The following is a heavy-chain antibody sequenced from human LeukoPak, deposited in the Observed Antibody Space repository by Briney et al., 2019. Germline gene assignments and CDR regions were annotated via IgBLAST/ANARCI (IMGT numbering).Heavy chain of an antibody. CDR3: TRGAGTGWRFDS. J-gene: IGHJ4*02. D-gene: IGHD6-19*01. CDR2: TSHSSSYI. V-gene: IGHV3-21*01. CDR1: GFTFTSYG. Sequence: GGSLRLSCAASGFTFTSYGMTWVRQAPGKGLEWVSSTSHSSSYIYYADSVKGRFTISRDNAKNSLYLQMNSLRAEDTAVYYCTRGAGTGWRFDSWGQGTLLTVSS.